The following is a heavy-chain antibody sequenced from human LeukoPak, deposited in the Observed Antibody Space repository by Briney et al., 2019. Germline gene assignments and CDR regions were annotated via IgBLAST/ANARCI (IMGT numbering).Heavy chain of an antibody. CDR3: ARGRDDYGDYFNWFDP. CDR2: IYYSGST. J-gene: IGHJ5*02. D-gene: IGHD4-17*01. CDR1: GGSISSGSYY. V-gene: IGHV4-61*10. Sequence: PSETLSLTCTVSGGSISSGSYYWSWIRQPAGKGLEWIGYIYYSGSTNYNPSLKSRVTISVDTSKNQFSLKLSSVTAADTAVYYCARGRDDYGDYFNWFDPWGQGTLVTVSS.